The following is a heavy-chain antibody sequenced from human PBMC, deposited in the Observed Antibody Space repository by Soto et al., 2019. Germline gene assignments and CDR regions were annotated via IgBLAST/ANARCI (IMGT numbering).Heavy chain of an antibody. V-gene: IGHV1-18*01. J-gene: IGHJ5*02. CDR2: ISAYNGNT. CDR1: GYTFTSYG. D-gene: IGHD2-2*01. CDR3: ARDLFVVVPAGPNWFDP. Sequence: ASVKVSCKASGYTFTSYGISWVRQAPGQGLEWMGWISAYNGNTNYAQKLRGRVTMTTDTSTSTAYMELRSLRSDDTAVYYCARDLFVVVPAGPNWFDPWGQGTLVTVSS.